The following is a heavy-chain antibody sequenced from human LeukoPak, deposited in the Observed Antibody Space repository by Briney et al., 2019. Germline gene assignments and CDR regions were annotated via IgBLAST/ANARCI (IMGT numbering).Heavy chain of an antibody. CDR2: MNPNSGNT. V-gene: IGHV1-8*01. D-gene: IGHD4-17*01. J-gene: IGHJ6*02. Sequence: GASVKVSCKASGYTFTSYDINWVRQATGQGLEWRGWMNPNSGNTGYAQKFQGRVTMTTNTSISTAYMELSSLRSEDTAVYYCARGHEYGDYYYYGMDVWGQGTTVTVSS. CDR1: GYTFTSYD. CDR3: ARGHEYGDYYYYGMDV.